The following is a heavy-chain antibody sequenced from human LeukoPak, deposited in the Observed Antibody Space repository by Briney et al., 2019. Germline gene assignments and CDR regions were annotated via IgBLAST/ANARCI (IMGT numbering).Heavy chain of an antibody. CDR1: GFTFSSYA. Sequence: GGSLRLSCAASGFTFSSYAISWVRQAPGQGLEWMGGIIPIFGTANYAQKFQGRVTITADESTSTAYMELSSLRSEDTAVYYCAKRDGQKFDYWGQGTLVTVSS. CDR2: IIPIFGTA. J-gene: IGHJ4*02. D-gene: IGHD5-24*01. CDR3: AKRDGQKFDY. V-gene: IGHV1-69*01.